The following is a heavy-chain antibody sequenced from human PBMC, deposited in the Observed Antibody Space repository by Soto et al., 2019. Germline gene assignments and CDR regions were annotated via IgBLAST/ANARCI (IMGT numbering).Heavy chain of an antibody. CDR3: ARGRYCLTGRCFPNWFDS. J-gene: IGHJ5*01. CDR2: IYKSATT. CDR1: GDSISNLDYF. V-gene: IGHV4-30-4*01. D-gene: IGHD7-27*01. Sequence: PSETLSLTCSASGDSISNLDYFWAWIRQPPGQALEYIGYIYKSATTYYNPSFESRVAISVDTSKSQFSLNVTSMTAADTAVYFCARGRYCLTGRCFPNWFDSWGQGALVTVSS.